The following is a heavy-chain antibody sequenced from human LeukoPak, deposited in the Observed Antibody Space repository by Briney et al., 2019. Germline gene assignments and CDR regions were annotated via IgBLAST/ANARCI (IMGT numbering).Heavy chain of an antibody. Sequence: SQTLSLTCTVSGGSISSGGYYWSWIRQHPGKGLEWIGSIYYTGSTDYNPSLKSRVTISVDTSKNQFSLKLSSVTAADTAVYYCARDRAGEGSGWYYFQFWGQGTLLTVSS. V-gene: IGHV4-31*03. CDR1: GGSISSGGYY. J-gene: IGHJ4*02. CDR2: IYYTGST. D-gene: IGHD6-19*01. CDR3: ARDRAGEGSGWYYFQF.